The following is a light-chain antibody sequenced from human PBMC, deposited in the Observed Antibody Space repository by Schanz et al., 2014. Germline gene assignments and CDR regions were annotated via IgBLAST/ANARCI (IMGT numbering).Light chain of an antibody. Sequence: QSVLTQPPSVSGAPGQRVTISCTGSSSNIGAGYGVHWYQQLPGTAPKLLIYDNSRRPSGVPDRFSGSKSGTSASLAITGLQAEDEADYYCSSYTTNIPRVFGGGTKLTVL. CDR2: DNS. J-gene: IGLJ3*02. CDR3: SSYTTNIPRV. V-gene: IGLV1-40*01. CDR1: SSNIGAGYG.